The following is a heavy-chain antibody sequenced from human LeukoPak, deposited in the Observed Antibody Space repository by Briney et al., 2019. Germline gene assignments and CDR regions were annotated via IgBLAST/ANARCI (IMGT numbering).Heavy chain of an antibody. CDR1: GFTFSSYA. CDR2: ISGSGGST. V-gene: IGHV3-23*01. D-gene: IGHD2-15*01. J-gene: IGHJ4*02. CDR3: AKVALGYCSGGSCHGDFDY. Sequence: GPLRLSCAASGFTFSSYAMSWVRQAPGKGLEWVSAISGSGGSTYYADSVKGRFTISRDNSKNTLYLQMNSLRAEDTAVYYCAKVALGYCSGGSCHGDFDYWGRGTLVTVSS.